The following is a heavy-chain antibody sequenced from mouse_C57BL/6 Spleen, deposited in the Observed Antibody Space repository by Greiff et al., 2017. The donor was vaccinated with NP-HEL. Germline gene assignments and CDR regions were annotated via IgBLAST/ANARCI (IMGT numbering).Heavy chain of an antibody. CDR2: IDPETGGT. Sequence: QVQLQQSGAELVRPGASVTLSCKASGYTFTDYEMHWVKQTPVHGLEWIGAIDPETGGTAYNQKFKGKAILTADKSSSTAYMELRSLTSEDSAVYYCTREEIWAYGPFAYWGQGTLVTVSA. CDR3: TREEIWAYGPFAY. D-gene: IGHD1-1*02. V-gene: IGHV1-15*01. J-gene: IGHJ3*01. CDR1: GYTFTDYE.